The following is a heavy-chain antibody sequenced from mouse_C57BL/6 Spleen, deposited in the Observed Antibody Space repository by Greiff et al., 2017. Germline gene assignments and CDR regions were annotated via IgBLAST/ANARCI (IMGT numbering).Heavy chain of an antibody. J-gene: IGHJ1*03. CDR1: GYTFTSYW. CDR2: IDPSDSET. D-gene: IGHD1-1*01. V-gene: IGHV1-52*01. CDR3: ARGGTTVVAYRYFDV. Sequence: LQQPGAELVRPGSSVKLSCKASGYTFTSYWMHWVKQRPIQGLEWIGNIDPSDSETHYNQKFKDKATLTVDKSSSTAYMQLSSLTSEDSAVYYCARGGTTVVAYRYFDVWGTGTTVTVSS.